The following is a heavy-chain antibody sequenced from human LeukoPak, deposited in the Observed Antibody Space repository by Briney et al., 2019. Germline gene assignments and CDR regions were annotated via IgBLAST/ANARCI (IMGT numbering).Heavy chain of an antibody. CDR2: IYPGDSDT. Sequence: GKSLKISCKGSGHSFTRYWIGWMRQMPGKGLEWMGIIYPGDSDTKYSPSFQGQVTISADKSISTAYLQWSSLKASDTAIYYCARHGGLNSEHWGQGTLVTVSS. V-gene: IGHV5-51*01. CDR1: GHSFTRYW. J-gene: IGHJ1*01. D-gene: IGHD2-15*01. CDR3: ARHGGLNSEH.